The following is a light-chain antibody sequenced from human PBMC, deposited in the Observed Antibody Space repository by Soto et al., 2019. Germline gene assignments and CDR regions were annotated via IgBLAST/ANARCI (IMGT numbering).Light chain of an antibody. J-gene: IGLJ2*01. CDR3: AAWDDSLNGEVV. CDR2: STN. V-gene: IGLV1-44*01. CDR1: SSXXGSNS. Sequence: QSVLTQPPSASGTPGQRVTISCSGXSSXXGSNSVNWYQQLPGTAPKLLIYSTNQRPSGVPDRFSGSKSDTSASLAISGLQSEDEADYYCAAWDDSLNGEVVFGGGTQLTVL.